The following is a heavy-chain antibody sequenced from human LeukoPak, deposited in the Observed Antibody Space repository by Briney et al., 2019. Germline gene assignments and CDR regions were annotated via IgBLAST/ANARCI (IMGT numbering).Heavy chain of an antibody. D-gene: IGHD4-17*01. CDR2: ISGSGGST. Sequence: PGGSLRLSCAASGFTFSSYAMSWVRQAPGKGLEWVSAISGSGGSTYYADSVKGRFTISRDNSKNTLYLQMSSLRAEDTAVYCCAKERAYGDYSAPWGQGTLVTVSS. CDR1: GFTFSSYA. J-gene: IGHJ5*02. CDR3: AKERAYGDYSAP. V-gene: IGHV3-23*01.